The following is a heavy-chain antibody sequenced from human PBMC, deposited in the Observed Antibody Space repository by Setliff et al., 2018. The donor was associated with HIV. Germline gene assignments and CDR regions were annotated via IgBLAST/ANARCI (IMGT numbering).Heavy chain of an antibody. D-gene: IGHD6-13*01. V-gene: IGHV4-4*02. CDR1: GFIVSNTY. CDR3: VTSSSWSSRLNF. CDR2: IDDSGSI. J-gene: IGHJ4*02. Sequence: SGSLRLSCAASGFIVSNTYMSWVRQSPEKGLEWIGEIDDSGSIIYNPSLKSRVTISVDTSKNQFSLKVTSVTAADTAVYYCVTSSSWSSRLNFWGQGMLVTVSS.